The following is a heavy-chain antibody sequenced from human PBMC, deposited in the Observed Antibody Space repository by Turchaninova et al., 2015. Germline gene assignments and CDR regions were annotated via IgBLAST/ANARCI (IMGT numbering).Heavy chain of an antibody. J-gene: IGHJ5*02. V-gene: IGHV4-39*07. D-gene: IGHD2-15*01. Sequence: QLQLQESGPGLVKPSETLSLTSTVPGGSFSISDYNWGWNRQPPGKGLEWIGNIYYRGSTYYNPSLKSRVTISIDTSKNHFSLKLSSVTAADTAVYYCAREHCSSGSCYSSGANWFDPWGQGTLVTVSS. CDR3: AREHCSSGSCYSSGANWFDP. CDR1: GGSFSISDYN. CDR2: IYYRGST.